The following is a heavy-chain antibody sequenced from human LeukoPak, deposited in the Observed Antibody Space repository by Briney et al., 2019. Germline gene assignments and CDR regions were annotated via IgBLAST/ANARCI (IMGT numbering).Heavy chain of an antibody. CDR3: ARLEGVVPAAIGLVPDY. CDR2: ISAYNGNT. V-gene: IGHV1-18*01. Sequence: GASVKVSCKASGYTFTSYGISWVRQAPGQGLEWMGWISAYNGNTNYAQKLQGRVTMTTDTSTSTAYMELRSLRSDDTAVYYCARLEGVVPAAIGLVPDYWGQGTLVTVSS. D-gene: IGHD2-2*02. CDR1: GYTFTSYG. J-gene: IGHJ4*02.